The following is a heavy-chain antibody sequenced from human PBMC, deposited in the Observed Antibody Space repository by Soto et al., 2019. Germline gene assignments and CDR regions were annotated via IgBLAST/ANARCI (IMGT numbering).Heavy chain of an antibody. CDR3: ARGGGVYYFDY. V-gene: IGHV4-39*01. CDR1: SASISSSSYT. CDR2: IYYSGIT. Sequence: ETLSLTCTVSSASISSSSYTWGWIRQPPGKGLEWTGSIYYSGITYYNPSLNSRVTVSVDTSKNQFSLKVTSVTAADTAVYYCARGGGVYYFDYWGQGTLVTVSS. D-gene: IGHD2-8*02. J-gene: IGHJ4*02.